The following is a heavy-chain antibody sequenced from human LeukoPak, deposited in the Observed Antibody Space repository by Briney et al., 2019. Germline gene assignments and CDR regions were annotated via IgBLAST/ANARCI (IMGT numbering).Heavy chain of an antibody. D-gene: IGHD6-13*01. CDR3: ARPSGSWPNYFFDY. Sequence: AAVKVSCKASGYTFNGYYIHWLRQAPGQGLEWMGWINPNSGVTNYAQRFQDRVTMTRDTSYSTAYMELNRLTSDDTAVYYCARPSGSWPNYFFDYWGQGTLVTV. CDR1: GYTFNGYY. CDR2: INPNSGVT. V-gene: IGHV1-2*02. J-gene: IGHJ4*02.